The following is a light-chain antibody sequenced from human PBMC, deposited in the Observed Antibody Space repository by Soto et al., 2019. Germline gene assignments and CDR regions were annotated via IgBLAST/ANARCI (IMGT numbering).Light chain of an antibody. CDR1: QRISSW. J-gene: IGKJ2*01. V-gene: IGKV1-5*01. Sequence: DIQMSQSPSTLSASVGDRVTITCRASQRISSWLAWYQQKPGKAPKVLIYDASNLESGVPSRFSGSGSGTEFTLTISSLQPDDFATYFCQHYNSYSLTFGQGTKLEVK. CDR2: DAS. CDR3: QHYNSYSLT.